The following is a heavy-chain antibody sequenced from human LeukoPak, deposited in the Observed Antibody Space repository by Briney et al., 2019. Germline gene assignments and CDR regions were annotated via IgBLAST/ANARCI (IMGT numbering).Heavy chain of an antibody. Sequence: ASVKVSCKASGYTFTDYYMHWVRQAPGQGLEWMGWINPNSGGTNYAQRFQGRVTMTRDTSITTAYKELSRLRSDDTAVYYCASLASGAPFDYWGQGTLVTVSS. CDR1: GYTFTDYY. V-gene: IGHV1-2*02. D-gene: IGHD7-27*01. CDR2: INPNSGGT. CDR3: ASLASGAPFDY. J-gene: IGHJ4*02.